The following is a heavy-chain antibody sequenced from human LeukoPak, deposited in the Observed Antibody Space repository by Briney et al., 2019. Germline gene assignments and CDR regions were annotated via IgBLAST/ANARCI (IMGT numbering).Heavy chain of an antibody. CDR3: ARDSSPEYSSSSLNLIAFDI. V-gene: IGHV1-8*03. J-gene: IGHJ3*02. D-gene: IGHD6-6*01. Sequence: ASVKVSCKASGYTFTSYDINWVRQATGQGLEWMGWMNPNSGNTGYAQKFQGRVTITRNTSISTAYMELSSLRSEDTAVYYCARDSSPEYSSSSLNLIAFDIWGQGTMVTVSS. CDR2: MNPNSGNT. CDR1: GYTFTSYD.